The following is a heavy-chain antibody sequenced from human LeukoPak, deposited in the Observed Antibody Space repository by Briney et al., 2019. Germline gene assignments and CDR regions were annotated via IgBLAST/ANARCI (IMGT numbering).Heavy chain of an antibody. D-gene: IGHD6-13*01. CDR2: IYYSGST. CDR3: VRATYSSSWYEDDY. Sequence: PSETLSLTCTVSGGSMRSYYWSWIRQPPGKGLEWIGYIYYSGSTNYNPSLQSRVTISVDTSKSQFSLKLSSVTAADTAVYYCVRATYSSSWYEDDYWGQGTLVTVSS. V-gene: IGHV4-59*08. CDR1: GGSMRSYY. J-gene: IGHJ4*02.